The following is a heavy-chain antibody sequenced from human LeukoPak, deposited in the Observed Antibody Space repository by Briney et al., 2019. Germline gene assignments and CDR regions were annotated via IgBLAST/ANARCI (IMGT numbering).Heavy chain of an antibody. V-gene: IGHV1-8*03. J-gene: IGHJ3*02. Sequence: ASVKVSCKASGYTFTSYDINWVLQATGQGLEWMGWMNPNSGNTGYAQKFQGRVTITRNTSISTVYMELSSLRSEDTAVYYCARGSGSYYAFDIWGQGTMVTVSS. D-gene: IGHD1-26*01. CDR1: GYTFTSYD. CDR2: MNPNSGNT. CDR3: ARGSGSYYAFDI.